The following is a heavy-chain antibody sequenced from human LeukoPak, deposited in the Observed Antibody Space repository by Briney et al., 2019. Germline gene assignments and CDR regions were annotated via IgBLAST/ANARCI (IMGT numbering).Heavy chain of an antibody. J-gene: IGHJ6*02. CDR3: ASATVFPYYYGMDV. D-gene: IGHD4-11*01. V-gene: IGHV3-23*01. Sequence: GGSLRLSCVASGFTFSNYAMSWVRQAPGKGLEWVSGISDSGGRTYNADSVKGRFTISRDNSKNTLYLQMNSLRAEDTAVYYCASATVFPYYYGMDVWGQGTTVTVSS. CDR1: GFTFSNYA. CDR2: ISDSGGRT.